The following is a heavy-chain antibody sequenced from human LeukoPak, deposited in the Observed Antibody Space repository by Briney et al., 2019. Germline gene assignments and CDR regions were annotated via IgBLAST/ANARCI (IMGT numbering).Heavy chain of an antibody. D-gene: IGHD1-1*01. V-gene: IGHV4-38-2*02. CDR2: VYHSGTT. CDR1: GYSISSDYY. J-gene: IGHJ4*02. Sequence: SETQSLTCTVSGYSISSDYYWGWTRQTPGKGLEWIGSVYHSGTTYHNPSLKSRVTMSVDTSKNQFSLTLTSVTAADTALYYCTRELAGTTVEDWGQGTLVTVSS. CDR3: TRELAGTTVED.